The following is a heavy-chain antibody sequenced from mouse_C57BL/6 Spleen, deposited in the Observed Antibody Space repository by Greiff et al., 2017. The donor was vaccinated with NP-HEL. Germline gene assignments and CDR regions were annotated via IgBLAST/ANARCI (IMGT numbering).Heavy chain of an antibody. J-gene: IGHJ4*01. CDR1: GYTFTDYE. CDR3: TREYYSNLYYAMDY. CDR2: IDPETGGT. Sequence: VKLMESGAELVRPGASVTLSCKASGYTFTDYEMHWVKQTPVHGLEWIGAIDPETGGTAYNQKFKGKAILTADKSSSTAYMELRSLPSEDSAVYYCTREYYSNLYYAMDYWGQGTSVTVSS. V-gene: IGHV1-15*01. D-gene: IGHD2-5*01.